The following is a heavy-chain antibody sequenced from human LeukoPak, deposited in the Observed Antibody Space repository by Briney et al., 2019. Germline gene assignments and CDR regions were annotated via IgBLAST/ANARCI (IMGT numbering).Heavy chain of an antibody. CDR1: GFTFSSYG. Sequence: GGSLRLSCAASGFTFSSYGMHWVRQAPGKGLEWVAFIRYDGSNKYYADSVKGRFTISRDNSKNTLYLQMNSLRAEDTAVYYCARIVGARDYYYMDVWGKGTTVTVSS. J-gene: IGHJ6*03. V-gene: IGHV3-30*02. CDR2: IRYDGSNK. D-gene: IGHD1-26*01. CDR3: ARIVGARDYYYMDV.